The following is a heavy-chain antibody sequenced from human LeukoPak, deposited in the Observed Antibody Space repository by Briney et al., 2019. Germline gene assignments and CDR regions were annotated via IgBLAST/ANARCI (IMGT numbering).Heavy chain of an antibody. V-gene: IGHV3-23*01. J-gene: IGHJ3*02. D-gene: IGHD2-15*01. Sequence: GASLRLSCAASGFTFNSYAMSWVRQAPGKGLEWVSGISGSGGSTYYADAVKGRFTISRDNSKNTLYLQMNSLRVEDTAVYYCAKDLWSGGSCCDAFDIWGQGTMVTVSS. CDR1: GFTFNSYA. CDR3: AKDLWSGGSCCDAFDI. CDR2: ISGSGGST.